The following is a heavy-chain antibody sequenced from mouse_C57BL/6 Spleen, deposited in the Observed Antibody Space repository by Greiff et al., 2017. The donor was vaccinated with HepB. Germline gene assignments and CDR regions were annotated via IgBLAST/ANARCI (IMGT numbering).Heavy chain of an antibody. V-gene: IGHV1-42*01. CDR3: AREAMDY. CDR2: INPSTGGT. Sequence: EVKLVESGPELVKPGASVKISCKASGYSFTGYYMNWVKQSPEKSLEWIGEINPSTGGTTYNQKFKAKATLTVDKSSSTAYMQLKSLTSEDSAVYYCAREAMDYWGQGTSVTVSS. J-gene: IGHJ4*01. CDR1: GYSFTGYY.